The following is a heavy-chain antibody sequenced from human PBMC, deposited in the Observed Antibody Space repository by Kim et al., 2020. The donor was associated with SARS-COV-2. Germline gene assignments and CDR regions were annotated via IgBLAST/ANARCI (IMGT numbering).Heavy chain of an antibody. CDR2: INHSGST. Sequence: SETLSLTCAVYGGSFSGYYWSWIRQPPGKGLEWIGEINHSGSTNYNPSLKSRVTISVDTSKNQFSLKLSSVTAADTAVYYCARGPAGYDYVWGSYRVEYGMDVWGQGTTVTVSS. J-gene: IGHJ6*02. CDR1: GGSFSGYY. V-gene: IGHV4-34*01. CDR3: ARGPAGYDYVWGSYRVEYGMDV. D-gene: IGHD3-16*02.